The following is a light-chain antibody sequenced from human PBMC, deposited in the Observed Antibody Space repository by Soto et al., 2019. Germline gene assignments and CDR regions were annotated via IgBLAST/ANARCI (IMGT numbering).Light chain of an antibody. CDR1: QTIGNS. CDR3: HQSYSVPYT. CDR2: AAS. J-gene: IGKJ2*01. Sequence: DIQMTQSPSSLSASVGDRISITCRSFQTIGNSLNWYQQKPGRAPQLLIFAASSLHSGVPPRFSGGGSGTHFTLTITTTQPEDAATYYCHQSYSVPYTFGQGTKVDI. V-gene: IGKV1-39*01.